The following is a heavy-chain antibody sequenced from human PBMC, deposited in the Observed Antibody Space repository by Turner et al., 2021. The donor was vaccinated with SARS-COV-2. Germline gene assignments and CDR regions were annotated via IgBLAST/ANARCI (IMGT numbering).Heavy chain of an antibody. V-gene: IGHV4-34*01. Sequence: QVQLQRWGAGPLKPSETLSLIFADNGGSLSGYYWTLIREPPGKGLAWIGEVHPYGTTYYNPSLKSRVSMSVDTSKNQFSLKLNPVTAADTAFYYCARGDDPRKSGVVWGQGTLVTVSS. CDR1: GGSLSGYY. J-gene: IGHJ4*02. CDR3: ARGDDPRKSGVV. D-gene: IGHD3-3*01. CDR2: VHPYGTT.